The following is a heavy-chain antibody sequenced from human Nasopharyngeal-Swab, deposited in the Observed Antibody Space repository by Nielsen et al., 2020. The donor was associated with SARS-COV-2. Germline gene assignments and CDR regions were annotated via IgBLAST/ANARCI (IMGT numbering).Heavy chain of an antibody. V-gene: IGHV1-69*04. J-gene: IGHJ6*02. CDR3: ACQGGGDYYDSRRYYNYVMDV. D-gene: IGHD3-22*01. Sequence: SVKVSCKASGGTFSSYAISWVRQAPGQGLEWMGRIIPIFGIANYAQKLQGRVTITADKSTSTAYMERSSLRSEDTAVYYCACQGGGDYYDSRRYYNYVMDVWGQGTTVTVSS. CDR1: GGTFSSYA. CDR2: IIPIFGIA.